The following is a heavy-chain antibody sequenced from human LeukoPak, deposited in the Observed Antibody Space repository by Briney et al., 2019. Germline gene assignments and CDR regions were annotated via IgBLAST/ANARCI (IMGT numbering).Heavy chain of an antibody. D-gene: IGHD4-17*01. CDR3: ARGVYGDYPIIPLDY. J-gene: IGHJ4*02. CDR2: INPSGGST. Sequence: ASVKVSCKASGYTFTSYYMHWVRQAPGQGLEWMGIINPSGGSTSYAQKFQGRVTMTRDTSTSTVYMELSSLRSEDTAVYYCARGVYGDYPIIPLDYWGQGTLVTVSS. CDR1: GYTFTSYY. V-gene: IGHV1-46*01.